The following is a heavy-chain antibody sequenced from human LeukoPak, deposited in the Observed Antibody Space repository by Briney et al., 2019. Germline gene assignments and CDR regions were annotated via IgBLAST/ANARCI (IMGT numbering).Heavy chain of an antibody. D-gene: IGHD6-6*01. CDR2: IYYSGTP. J-gene: IGHJ4*02. CDR1: GGSISSGGYY. Sequence: PSETLSLTCTVSGGSISSGGYYWSWIRQHPGRGLEWIGYIYYSGTPSSNPSLKTLVTISVDTSKNQFSLKLSSVTAADTAVYYCASTQYSSSLNFDYWGQGTLVTVSS. CDR3: ASTQYSSSLNFDY. V-gene: IGHV4-31*01.